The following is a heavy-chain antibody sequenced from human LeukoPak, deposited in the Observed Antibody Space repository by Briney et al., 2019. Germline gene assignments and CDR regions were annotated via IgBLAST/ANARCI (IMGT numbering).Heavy chain of an antibody. J-gene: IGHJ6*02. CDR2: ISYDGSNK. CDR3: ARGPLYCSSTSCYSGYGMDV. V-gene: IGHV3-30-3*01. D-gene: IGHD2-2*01. CDR1: GFTFSSYA. Sequence: GGSLRLSCAASGFTFSSYAMHWVRQAPGKGLEWVAVISYDGSNKYYADSVKGRFTISRDNSKNTLYLQMNSLRAEDTAVYYCARGPLYCSSTSCYSGYGMDVWGLGTTVTVSS.